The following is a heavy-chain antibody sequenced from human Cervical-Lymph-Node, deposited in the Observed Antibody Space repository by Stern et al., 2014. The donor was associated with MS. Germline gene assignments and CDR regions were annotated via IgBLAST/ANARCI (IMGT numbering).Heavy chain of an antibody. CDR3: ARGASDY. V-gene: IGHV1-2*06. CDR2: INPNSGGT. CDR1: GYTFSVYN. J-gene: IGHJ4*02. Sequence: QVQLVQSGAEVKKPGASLKVSCKASGYTFSVYNIHWVRQAPGQGLEWMGRINPNSGGTNYAQNFQGKVPMTRNTSIRLVYMELTRLRSDDTAVYYCARGASDYWGQGTLVTVSS. D-gene: IGHD3-16*01.